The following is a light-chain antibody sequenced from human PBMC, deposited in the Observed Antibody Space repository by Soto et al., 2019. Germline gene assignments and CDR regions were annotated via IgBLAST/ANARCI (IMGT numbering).Light chain of an antibody. Sequence: QSVLTQPASVSGSPGQSITISGTGTSSDLGAYDYVSWYQHHPGKAPKLMIYDVSNRPSGVSNRFSGSKSGNTASLTISGLQAEYEADYYCSSYTSSSTYVFGTGTKVTV. J-gene: IGLJ1*01. V-gene: IGLV2-14*03. CDR1: SSDLGAYDY. CDR2: DVS. CDR3: SSYTSSSTYV.